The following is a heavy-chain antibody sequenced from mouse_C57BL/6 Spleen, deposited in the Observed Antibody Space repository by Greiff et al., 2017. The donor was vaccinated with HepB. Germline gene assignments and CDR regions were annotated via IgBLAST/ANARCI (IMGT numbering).Heavy chain of an antibody. CDR1: GFNIKDDY. V-gene: IGHV14-4*01. CDR2: IDPENGDT. J-gene: IGHJ3*01. CDR3: TISPFAY. Sequence: DVKLQESGAELVRPGASVKLSCTASGFNIKDDYMHWVKQRPEQGLEWIGWIDPENGDTEYASKFQGKATITADTSSNTAYLQLSSLTSEDTAVYYCTISPFAYWGQGTLVTVSA.